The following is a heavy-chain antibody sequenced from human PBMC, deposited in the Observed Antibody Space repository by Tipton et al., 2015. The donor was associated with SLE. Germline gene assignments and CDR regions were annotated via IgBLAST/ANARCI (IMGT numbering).Heavy chain of an antibody. J-gene: IGHJ3*02. V-gene: IGHV4-30-2*01. CDR2: IYHSGST. CDR3: ARGFYYDSSGYYQGAFDI. CDR1: GGFIRSGGYS. Sequence: TLSLTCTVSGGFIRSGGYSWTWIRQPPGKGLEWIGYIYHSGSTYYNPSLKSRVTISVDMSKNQFSLNLSSVTAADTAVYFCARGFYYDSSGYYQGAFDIWGQGTMVTVSS. D-gene: IGHD3-22*01.